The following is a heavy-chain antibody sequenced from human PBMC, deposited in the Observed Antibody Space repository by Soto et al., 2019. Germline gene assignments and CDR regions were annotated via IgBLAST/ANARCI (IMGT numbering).Heavy chain of an antibody. Sequence: QVQLVQSGAEVKKPGASVKVSCKASGYTFSTYGISWVRQAPGQGLEWMGWISAYNGATNYAQKLQGRVTMTTDTSTSTAYMELRSLRSDDTAVYYCGREVNYYDSSGLDYGSQGTLVTVSS. V-gene: IGHV1-18*04. CDR1: GYTFSTYG. CDR2: ISAYNGAT. CDR3: GREVNYYDSSGLDY. J-gene: IGHJ4*02. D-gene: IGHD3-22*01.